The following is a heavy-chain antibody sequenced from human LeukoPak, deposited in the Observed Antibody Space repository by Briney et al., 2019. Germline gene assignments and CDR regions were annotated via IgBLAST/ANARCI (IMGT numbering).Heavy chain of an antibody. CDR3: ARDLASTSNWEFDY. D-gene: IGHD1-26*01. CDR2: IYPNSGDT. J-gene: IGHJ4*02. CDR1: GYTFAGYF. Sequence: ASVRVSCKASGYTFAGYFIHWVRQAPGQGLEWMGRIYPNSGDTEYAPKFQGWVTMTRDTSISTAYVEVRRLISDDTAVYYCARDLASTSNWEFDYWGQGTLVIVSS. V-gene: IGHV1-2*04.